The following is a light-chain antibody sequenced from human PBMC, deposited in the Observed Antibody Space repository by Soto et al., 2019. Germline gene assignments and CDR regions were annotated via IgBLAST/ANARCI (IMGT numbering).Light chain of an antibody. V-gene: IGKV3-15*01. CDR2: GAS. J-gene: IGKJ1*01. Sequence: EIVMTQSPATLSVSPGERATLSCRASQSVSSNLAWYQQKPGQAPRLLIYGASTSATGSPARFSGSGSGTAFSLPISSLQSEDFAVYYCQQYNNWPPWTFGQGTKVEIK. CDR1: QSVSSN. CDR3: QQYNNWPPWT.